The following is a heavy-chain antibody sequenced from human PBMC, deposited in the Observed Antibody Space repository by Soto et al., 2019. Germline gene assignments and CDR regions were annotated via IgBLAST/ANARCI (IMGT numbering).Heavy chain of an antibody. Sequence: SVKVSCKASGGTFSSYAISWVRQAPGQGLEWMGGIIPIFGTANYAQKFQGRVTITADEATSTAYVELSSLRSEDTAVYYCARGVWYSSSWYDCDYRGQGTLVTVSS. V-gene: IGHV1-69*13. CDR3: ARGVWYSSSWYDCDY. CDR2: IIPIFGTA. D-gene: IGHD6-13*01. J-gene: IGHJ4*02. CDR1: GGTFSSYA.